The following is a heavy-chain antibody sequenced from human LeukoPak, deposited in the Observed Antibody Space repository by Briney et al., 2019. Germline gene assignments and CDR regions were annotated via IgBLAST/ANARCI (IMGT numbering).Heavy chain of an antibody. J-gene: IGHJ5*02. CDR2: IKEDGSDK. CDR1: EFTFSDYW. CDR3: ASRSINWYRGNNWFDP. Sequence: GGSLRLSCAGSEFTFSDYWMTWVRQAPGKGLEWVANIKEDGSDKYYVDSVKGRFTISRDNSKNTLYLQMNSLRVEDTAVYYCASRSINWYRGNNWFDPWGQGTLVTVSS. D-gene: IGHD6-13*01. V-gene: IGHV3-7*01.